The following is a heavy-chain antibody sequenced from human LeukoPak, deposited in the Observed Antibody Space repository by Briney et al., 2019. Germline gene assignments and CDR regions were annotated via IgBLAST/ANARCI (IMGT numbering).Heavy chain of an antibody. CDR2: IYTSGST. D-gene: IGHD1-1*01. J-gene: IGHJ3*02. Sequence: IPSQTLSLTCTVSGGSISSGSYYWSWIRQPAGKGLEWIERIYTSGSTNYNPSLKSRVTISVDTSKNQFSLKLSSVTAADTAVYYCARDYGTQGLNWELPDAFDIGGQGTMLTVSS. CDR3: ARDYGTQGLNWELPDAFDI. V-gene: IGHV4-61*02. CDR1: GGSISSGSYY.